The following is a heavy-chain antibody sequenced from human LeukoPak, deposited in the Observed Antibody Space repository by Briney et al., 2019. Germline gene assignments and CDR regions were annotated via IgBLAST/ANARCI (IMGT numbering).Heavy chain of an antibody. CDR3: ARYFAEYSSSWYVDY. CDR2: IYPGDSDT. CDR1: GYSFTSHW. J-gene: IGHJ4*02. V-gene: IGHV5-51*01. Sequence: ESLKISCKGSGYSFTSHWIGWVRQMPGKGLEWMGSIYPGDSDTRYSPSFQGQVTISGDKSITTAYLQWSSLKASDTAMYYCARYFAEYSSSWYVDYWGQGTLVTVSS. D-gene: IGHD6-13*01.